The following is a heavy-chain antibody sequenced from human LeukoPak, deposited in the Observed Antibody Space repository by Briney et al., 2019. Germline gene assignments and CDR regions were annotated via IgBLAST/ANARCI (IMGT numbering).Heavy chain of an antibody. CDR1: GGSISSHC. CDR2: IYYSGST. Sequence: SETLSLTCTVSGGSISSHCWSWIRQPPGKGLEWIGYIYYSGSTNYNPSLKIRVTISVDTSKNQISLKLSSVTAADTAVYYCARVSAAEYYFDYWGQGTLVTVSS. J-gene: IGHJ4*02. CDR3: ARVSAAEYYFDY. V-gene: IGHV4-59*11. D-gene: IGHD6-25*01.